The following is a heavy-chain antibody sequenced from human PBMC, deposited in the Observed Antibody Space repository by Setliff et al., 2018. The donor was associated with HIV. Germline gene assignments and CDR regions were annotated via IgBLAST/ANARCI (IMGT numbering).Heavy chain of an antibody. CDR2: IKQDGGER. CDR3: VRDVYTSNWYLNWFDP. D-gene: IGHD6-13*01. CDR1: GFTLSTYW. Sequence: PGGSLRLSCAVSGFTLSTYWMSWVRQAPGKGLEWVANIKQDGGERYFVDSVKGRFTISRDNAKKSLYLQMNSLRAEDTAVYYCVRDVYTSNWYLNWFDPWGQGTLVTVSS. J-gene: IGHJ5*02. V-gene: IGHV3-7*01.